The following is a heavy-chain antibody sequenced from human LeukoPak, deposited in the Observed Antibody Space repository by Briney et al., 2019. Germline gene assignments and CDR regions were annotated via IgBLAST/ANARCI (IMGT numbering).Heavy chain of an antibody. D-gene: IGHD6-6*01. CDR1: GGTFSSYA. CDR2: IIPIFGTA. V-gene: IGHV1-69*05. J-gene: IGHJ4*02. Sequence: WASVKVSCKASGGTFSSYAISWVRQAPGQGLEWMGGIIPIFGTANYAQKFQGRVTMTTDTSTSTAYMELRSLRSDDTAVYYCARHSSSSGALDYWGQGTLVTVSS. CDR3: ARHSSSSGALDY.